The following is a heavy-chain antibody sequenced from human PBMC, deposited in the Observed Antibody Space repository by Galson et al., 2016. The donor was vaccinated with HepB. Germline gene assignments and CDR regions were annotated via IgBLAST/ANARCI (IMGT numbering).Heavy chain of an antibody. V-gene: IGHV2-70*01. CDR2: IDWDDDK. J-gene: IGHJ2*01. CDR1: GFSLTTTGMC. CDR3: ARTSPCRDGYINLYFDL. Sequence: PALVKPTQTLTLTCTFSGFSLTTTGMCVSWIRQPPGKALEWLALIDWDDDKHYSTSLETRVTISKDTSKNQVVLTMTNMDPVDTATYYCARTSPCRDGYINLYFDLWGRGTLVTVSS. D-gene: IGHD5-24*01.